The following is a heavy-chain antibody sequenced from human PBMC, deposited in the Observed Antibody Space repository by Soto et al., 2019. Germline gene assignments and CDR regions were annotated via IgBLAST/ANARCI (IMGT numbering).Heavy chain of an antibody. V-gene: IGHV4-31*03. CDR1: GGSIRSGGYY. J-gene: IGHJ6*02. Sequence: QVQLQESGPGLVKPSQTLSLTCTVSGGSIRSGGYYWSWVRQHPRRGLEWIGNIYYSGNTYYNPSLKSRLTISVDTSKNQFSLNLSSVTAADTAVYYCARDRLMATAGTARHYFGLDVWGQGTTVTVSS. D-gene: IGHD5-18*01. CDR2: IYYSGNT. CDR3: ARDRLMATAGTARHYFGLDV.